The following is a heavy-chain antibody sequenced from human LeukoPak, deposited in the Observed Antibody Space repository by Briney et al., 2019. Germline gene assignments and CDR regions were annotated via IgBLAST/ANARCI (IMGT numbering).Heavy chain of an antibody. CDR1: GFTFDDYT. D-gene: IGHD3-10*01. CDR2: ISWDGGST. J-gene: IGHJ4*02. V-gene: IGHV3-43*01. Sequence: GGSLRLSCAASGFTFDDYTMHWVRQAPGKGLEWVSLISWDGGSTYYADSVKGRFTISRDNSKNSLYLQMNSLRTEDTALYYCAKEYLWFGSQAPGGGLDYWGQGTLVTVSS. CDR3: AKEYLWFGSQAPGGGLDY.